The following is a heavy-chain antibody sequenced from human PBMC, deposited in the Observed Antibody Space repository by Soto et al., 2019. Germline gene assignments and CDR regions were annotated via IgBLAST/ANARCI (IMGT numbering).Heavy chain of an antibody. CDR1: GYTLTELS. CDR2: FDPEDGET. V-gene: IGHV1-24*01. J-gene: IGHJ6*02. CDR3: ARVQSMVRGPQYYYGMDV. Sequence: ASVKVSCKVSGYTLTELSMHWVRQAPGKGLEWMGGFDPEDGETIYAQKFQGRVTMTEDTSTDTAYMELSSLRSEDTAVYYCARVQSMVRGPQYYYGMDVWGQGTTVTVSS. D-gene: IGHD3-10*01.